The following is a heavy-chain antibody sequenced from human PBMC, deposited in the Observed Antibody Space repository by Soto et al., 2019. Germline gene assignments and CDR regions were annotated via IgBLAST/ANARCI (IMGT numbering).Heavy chain of an antibody. Sequence: QITLKESGPTLVKPTQTLTLTCTFSGFSLSTTGVGVGWIRQPPGKALEWLALIYWDDDKRYNPSLKSRLTITKSTSKTQVVLTTTNMDPVDTATSYCVQSRCGGDCLRSYSSPSYYGLDVWGQGTTVTVSS. V-gene: IGHV2-5*02. CDR3: VQSRCGGDCLRSYSSPSYYGLDV. J-gene: IGHJ6*02. CDR2: IYWDDDK. D-gene: IGHD2-21*01. CDR1: GFSLSTTGVG.